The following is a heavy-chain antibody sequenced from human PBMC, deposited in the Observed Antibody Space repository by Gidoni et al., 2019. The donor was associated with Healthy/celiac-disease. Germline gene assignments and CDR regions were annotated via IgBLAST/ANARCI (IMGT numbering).Heavy chain of an antibody. Sequence: QVQLVQSGAEVKKPGASVKVSCKASGYTFTSYGISWVRQAPGQGLEWMGWISAYSGNTNYAQKLQGRVTMTTATSTSTAYMELRSLRSDDTAVYYCARKSYCSGGSCYFSFGHWGQGTLVTVSS. D-gene: IGHD2-15*01. CDR1: GYTFTSYG. CDR3: ARKSYCSGGSCYFSFGH. CDR2: ISAYSGNT. J-gene: IGHJ4*02. V-gene: IGHV1-18*01.